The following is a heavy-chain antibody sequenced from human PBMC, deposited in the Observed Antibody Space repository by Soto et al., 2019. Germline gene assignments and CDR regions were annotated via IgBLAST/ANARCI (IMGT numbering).Heavy chain of an antibody. J-gene: IGHJ4*02. CDR2: IYWDDDK. D-gene: IGHD3-16*01. Sequence: KESGPTLVKPTQTLTLTCTFSGFSLNTYGVGVGWIRQPPGKALEWLALIYWDDDKRYSPSLKSRLTITKDTSKNQVVLTMTNMDPVDTVTYYCARALGSWGAYYFDYWGQGTLVTVSS. CDR1: GFSLNTYGVG. CDR3: ARALGSWGAYYFDY. V-gene: IGHV2-5*02.